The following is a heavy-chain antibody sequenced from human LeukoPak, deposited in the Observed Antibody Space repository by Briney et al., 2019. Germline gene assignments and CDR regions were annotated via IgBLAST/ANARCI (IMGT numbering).Heavy chain of an antibody. V-gene: IGHV4-59*01. J-gene: IGHJ6*03. CDR1: GGSISSYY. D-gene: IGHD4-17*01. CDR3: ARVRTYGDYASYYYYYYMDV. CDR2: IYYSGST. Sequence: SETLSLTCTVSGGSISSYYWSWIRQPPGKGLEWIGYIYYSGSTNYNPSLKSRVTISVDTSKNQFSLKLSSVTAADTAVYYCARVRTYGDYASYYYYYYMDVWGKGTTVTISS.